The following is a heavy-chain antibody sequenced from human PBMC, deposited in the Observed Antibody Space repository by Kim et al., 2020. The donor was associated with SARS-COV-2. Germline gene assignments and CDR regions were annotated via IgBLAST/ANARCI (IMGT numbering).Heavy chain of an antibody. Sequence: PSLKSRVTRSVDTSKNQFSLKLSSVTAADTAVYYCARRHTGIAAAGKFDYWGQGTLVTVSS. CDR3: ARRHTGIAAAGKFDY. V-gene: IGHV4-34*01. J-gene: IGHJ4*02. D-gene: IGHD6-13*01.